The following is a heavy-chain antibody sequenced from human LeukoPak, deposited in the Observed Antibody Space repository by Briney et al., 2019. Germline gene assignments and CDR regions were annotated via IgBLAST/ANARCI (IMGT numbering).Heavy chain of an antibody. CDR1: GGSISSVSYY. CDR3: ARDGPIGYGWFDP. J-gene: IGHJ5*02. V-gene: IGHV4-61*02. Sequence: SETLSLTCTVSGGSISSVSYYWSWIRQPAGKGLEWIGRIYTSGSTYYNPSLKSRVTISVDTSKNQFSLKLSSVTAADTAVYYCARDGPIGYGWFDPWGQGTLVTVSS. CDR2: IYTSGST. D-gene: IGHD5-18*01.